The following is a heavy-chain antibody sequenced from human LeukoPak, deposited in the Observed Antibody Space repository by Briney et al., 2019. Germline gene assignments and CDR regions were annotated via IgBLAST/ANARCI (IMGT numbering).Heavy chain of an antibody. CDR3: ARHYYYDSSGYYYVWYFDY. D-gene: IGHD3-22*01. V-gene: IGHV4-39*01. CDR2: IYYSGST. CDR1: GGSISSGDYY. Sequence: SETLSLTCTVSGGSISSGDYYWSWIRQPPGKGLEWIGSIYYSGSTYYNPSLKSRVTISVDTSKNQFSLKLSSVTAADTAVYYCARHYYYDSSGYYYVWYFDYWGQGTLVTVSS. J-gene: IGHJ4*02.